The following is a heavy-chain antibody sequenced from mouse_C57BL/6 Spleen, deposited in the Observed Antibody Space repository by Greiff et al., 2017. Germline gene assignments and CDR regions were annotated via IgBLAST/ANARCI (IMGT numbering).Heavy chain of an antibody. CDR3: ARTYSNYLYYAMDY. D-gene: IGHD2-5*01. CDR2: IDPSDSET. J-gene: IGHJ4*01. V-gene: IGHV1-52*01. CDR1: GYTFTTSW. Sequence: QVQLKQPGAELVRPGSSVKLSCKASGYTFTTSWMHGVNQRPIQGLEWIGNIDPSDSETHYNQKFKDKATLTVDKSSSTAYMQLSSLTSEDSAVYYCARTYSNYLYYAMDYWGQGTSVTVSS.